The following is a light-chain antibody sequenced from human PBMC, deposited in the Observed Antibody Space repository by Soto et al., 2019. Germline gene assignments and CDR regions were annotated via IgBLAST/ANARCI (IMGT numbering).Light chain of an antibody. CDR1: QSLVYSDGNTY. V-gene: IGKV2-30*01. CDR2: KVS. Sequence: DVVMTQSPLSLPVTLGQPASISCRSSQSLVYSDGNTYLNWIHQRPGQSPRRLIYKVSDRDSGVPDRFSDSGSGTDFTLKISRVEAEDVGVYYCMQGTHWYTFGQGTKLEIK. CDR3: MQGTHWYT. J-gene: IGKJ2*01.